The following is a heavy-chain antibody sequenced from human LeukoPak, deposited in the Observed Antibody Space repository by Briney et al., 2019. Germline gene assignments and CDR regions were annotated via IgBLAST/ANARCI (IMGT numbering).Heavy chain of an antibody. J-gene: IGHJ6*04. CDR1: GFTFSDYY. CDR2: ISSSSSYT. CDR3: ARGIAAAGGMDV. V-gene: IGHV3-11*06. Sequence: GGSLRLSCAASGFTFSDYYMSWIRQAPGKGLEWVSYISSSSSYTNYADPVKGRFTISRDNAKNSLYLQMNSLRAEDTAVYYCARGIAAAGGMDVWGKGTTVTVSS. D-gene: IGHD6-13*01.